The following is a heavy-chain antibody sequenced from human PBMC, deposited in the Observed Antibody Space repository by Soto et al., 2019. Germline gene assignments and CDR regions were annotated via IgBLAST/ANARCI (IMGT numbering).Heavy chain of an antibody. D-gene: IGHD6-19*01. Sequence: GSLRLSCAASGFSFVSYWMHWVRQVPGEGLAWVSRINGNADNSDYADSVKGRFTISRDNAMNRLYLQMDSLRADDTGVYYCVRDFRGAVAGSEFDHWGQGPLVTVYS. CDR2: INGNADNS. CDR1: GFSFVSYW. CDR3: VRDFRGAVAGSEFDH. J-gene: IGHJ4*02. V-gene: IGHV3-74*01.